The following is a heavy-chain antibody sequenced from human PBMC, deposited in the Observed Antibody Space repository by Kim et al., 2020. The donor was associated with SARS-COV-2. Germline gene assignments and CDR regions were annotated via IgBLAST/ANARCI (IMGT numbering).Heavy chain of an antibody. V-gene: IGHV3-30*18. D-gene: IGHD2-15*01. CDR3: AKDRKQLLRGHYYDGMDV. J-gene: IGHJ6*02. CDR2: ISYGGSNK. CDR1: GFTFSSYG. Sequence: GGSLRLSCAASGFTFSSYGMHWVRQAPGKGLEWVAVISYGGSNKYYADSVKGRFTISRDNSKNTLYLQMNSLRAEDTAVYYCAKDRKQLLRGHYYDGMDVWGQGTTVTVSS.